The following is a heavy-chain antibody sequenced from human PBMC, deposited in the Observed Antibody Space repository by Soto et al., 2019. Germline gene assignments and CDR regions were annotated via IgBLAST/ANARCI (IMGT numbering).Heavy chain of an antibody. CDR2: INPIFGTA. CDR3: GALRQLGEKFFDY. Sequence: QVLLVQSGAEEKPPGSSVKVSCKTSRGTFNAYALSWVRQAPGQGLGCVGGINPIFGTAILAQRFQGRVTITAEASTGTAYMELSSLRSEGTAVYYCGALRQLGEKFFDYWAQGSLVTVSS. V-gene: IGHV1-69*12. CDR1: RGTFNAYA. D-gene: IGHD3-10*01. J-gene: IGHJ4*02.